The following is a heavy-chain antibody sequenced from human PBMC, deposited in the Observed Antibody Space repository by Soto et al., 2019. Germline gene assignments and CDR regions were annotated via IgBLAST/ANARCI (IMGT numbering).Heavy chain of an antibody. CDR2: IKSKTDGGTA. D-gene: IGHD3-9*01. CDR1: GFNLSHPW. J-gene: IGHJ4*02. Sequence: GGSLRLSCVASGFNLSHPWMTWVRQAAGKGLEWVGRIKSKTDGGTADYAAPVKGRATISRDDSKNTVYLQMNSLKNEDTAVYYCTTGIYYDILTGYHNVAYWGQGALATVSS. CDR3: TTGIYYDILTGYHNVAY. V-gene: IGHV3-15*01.